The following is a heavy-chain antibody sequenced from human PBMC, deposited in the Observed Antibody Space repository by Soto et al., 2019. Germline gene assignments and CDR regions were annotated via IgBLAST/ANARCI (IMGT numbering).Heavy chain of an antibody. V-gene: IGHV4-61*01. CDR2: ISYTGST. CDR3: ARSGAGSGWL. Sequence: QVQLQESGPGLVRPSETLSLTCTVSGGSVSSGHYYCSWSRQPPGKGLEWIGYISYTGSTNYNPSLKSRVTISVDTSKNQFSLKMNSVTAADTAVYYCARSGAGSGWLGGQGTLVTVSS. J-gene: IGHJ4*02. D-gene: IGHD6-19*01. CDR1: GGSVSSGHYY.